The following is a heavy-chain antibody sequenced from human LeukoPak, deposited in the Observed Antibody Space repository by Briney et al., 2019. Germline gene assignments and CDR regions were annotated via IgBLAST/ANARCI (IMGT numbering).Heavy chain of an antibody. V-gene: IGHV3-43*01. CDR3: ARAGFTFSDYFGSFFDY. J-gene: IGHJ4*02. Sequence: AGGSLRLSCAASGFTFDDYTMHWVRQAPGKGLEWVSLISWDGGSTYYADSVKGRFTISRDNAKNSLYLQMNSLRAEDTAVYYCARAGFTFSDYFGSFFDYWGQGTLVTVSS. CDR1: GFTFDDYT. CDR2: ISWDGGST. D-gene: IGHD3-10*01.